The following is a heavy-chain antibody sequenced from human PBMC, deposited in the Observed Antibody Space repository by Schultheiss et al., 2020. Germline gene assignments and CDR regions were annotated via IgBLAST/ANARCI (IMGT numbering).Heavy chain of an antibody. D-gene: IGHD4-17*01. Sequence: GGSLRLSCAASGFTFSSHAMHWVRQAPGKGLEWVAVISYDGSNKYYADSVKGRFTISRDNSKNTLYLQMNSLRAEDTAVYYCARGMTTVTTRYFQHWGQGTLVTVSS. CDR1: GFTFSSHA. J-gene: IGHJ1*01. CDR2: ISYDGSNK. V-gene: IGHV3-30-3*01. CDR3: ARGMTTVTTRYFQH.